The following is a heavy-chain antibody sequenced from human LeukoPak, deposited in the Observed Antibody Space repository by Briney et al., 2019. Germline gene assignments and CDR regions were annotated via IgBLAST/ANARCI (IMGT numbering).Heavy chain of an antibody. CDR1: GFTFSSYE. J-gene: IGHJ4*02. CDR2: ISRRGTTI. V-gene: IGHV3-48*03. D-gene: IGHD5-18*01. CDR3: ARDADGYSYGYVNYFDY. Sequence: GGSLRLSCAASGFTFSSYEMNWVRQAPGKGLEWVSYISRRGTTIYYADSVQGRFTISRDDAKNSLYLQMNSLRAEDTAVYYCARDADGYSYGYVNYFDYWGQGTLVTVSS.